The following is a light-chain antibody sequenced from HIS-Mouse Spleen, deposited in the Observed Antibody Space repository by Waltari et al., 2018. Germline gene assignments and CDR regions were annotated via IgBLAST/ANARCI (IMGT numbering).Light chain of an antibody. CDR3: QKYNSAPWT. Sequence: DIQMTQSPSSLSASVGDRVTIICRASQGISNYLAWYQQKPGKVPKLLIYAASTLQSGVPSRFSGSGSGTDFTLTISSLQPEDVATYYCQKYNSAPWTFGQGTKVAIK. J-gene: IGKJ1*01. CDR1: QGISNY. CDR2: AAS. V-gene: IGKV1-27*01.